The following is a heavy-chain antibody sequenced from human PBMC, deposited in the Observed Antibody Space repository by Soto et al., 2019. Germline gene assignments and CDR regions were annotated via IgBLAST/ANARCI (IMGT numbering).Heavy chain of an antibody. D-gene: IGHD1-7*01. CDR3: AREEEVNYTEYGSDHYSVLDG. Sequence: NPSKTLSLTCSVSGGSISSGGYYWTWIRQHPGKGLEWIGYIYHSGSAYYSPSLKSRVTISVDTSKNQFSLKLTSVTAADTAVYFCAREEEVNYTEYGSDHYSVLDGPSQGTTVTV. V-gene: IGHV4-31*03. J-gene: IGHJ6*02. CDR2: IYHSGSA. CDR1: GGSISSGGYY.